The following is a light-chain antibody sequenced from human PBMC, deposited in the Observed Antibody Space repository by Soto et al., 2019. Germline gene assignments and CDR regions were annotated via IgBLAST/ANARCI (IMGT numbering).Light chain of an antibody. CDR3: QHYGSSALVT. V-gene: IGKV3-20*01. CDR1: QSVSSSY. CDR2: GAS. Sequence: EIVLTQSPGTLSLSPGERATLSCRASQSVSSSYLAWYQQKPGQAPRLLIYGASSRASGIPDRFSGSGSGTDFTRTISRLEPADFAVYCCQHYGSSALVTFGHGTRLEIK. J-gene: IGKJ5*01.